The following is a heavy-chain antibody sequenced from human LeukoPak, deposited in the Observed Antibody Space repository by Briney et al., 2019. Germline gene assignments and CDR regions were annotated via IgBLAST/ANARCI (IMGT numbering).Heavy chain of an antibody. CDR1: GGSISSSSYY. V-gene: IGHV4-39*07. CDR2: IYYSGST. D-gene: IGHD5-18*01. J-gene: IGHJ4*02. Sequence: SETLSLTCTVSGGSISSSSYYWGWIRQPPGKGLEWIGSIYYSGSTYYNPSLKSRVTISVDTSKNQFSLKLSSVTAADTAVYYCARDGPGFSYATGFDSWGQGTLVTVSS. CDR3: ARDGPGFSYATGFDS.